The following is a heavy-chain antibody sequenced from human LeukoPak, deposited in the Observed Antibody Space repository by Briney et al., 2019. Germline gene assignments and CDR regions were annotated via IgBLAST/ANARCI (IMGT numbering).Heavy chain of an antibody. CDR2: IYYSGST. D-gene: IGHD3-22*01. Sequence: SSETLSLACTVSGGSISSSSYYWGWIRQPPGKGLEWIGSIYYSGSTYYNPSLKSRVTIFVDTSKNQFSLKLSSVTAADTAVYYCARLSGPDSSRYYYFDYWGQGTLVTVSS. V-gene: IGHV4-39*01. CDR1: GGSISSSSYY. J-gene: IGHJ4*02. CDR3: ARLSGPDSSRYYYFDY.